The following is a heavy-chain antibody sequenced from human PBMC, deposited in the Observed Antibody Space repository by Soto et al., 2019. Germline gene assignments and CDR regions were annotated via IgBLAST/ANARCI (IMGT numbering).Heavy chain of an antibody. CDR2: IIPIFGTA. Sequence: ASVKVSCKASGGTFSSYAISWVRQAPGQGLEWMGGIIPIFGTANYAQKFQGRVTITADESTSTAYMELSSLRSEDTAVYYCARDAYCGGDCYSYDFDYWGQGTLVTVSS. CDR1: GGTFSSYA. J-gene: IGHJ4*02. V-gene: IGHV1-69*13. D-gene: IGHD2-21*02. CDR3: ARDAYCGGDCYSYDFDY.